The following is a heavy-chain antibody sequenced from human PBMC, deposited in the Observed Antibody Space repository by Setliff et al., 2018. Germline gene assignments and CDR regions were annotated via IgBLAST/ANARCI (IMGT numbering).Heavy chain of an antibody. CDR2: IYYRGTT. V-gene: IGHV4-59*11. Sequence: SETLSLTCAVSGGSISSHYWSWIRQPPGKGLEWIGSIYYRGTTNYNPSLRSRVTMLVDTSINQFSLKLSSVTAADTAVYYCARAYCSSTICYERLDYWGQGTLVTVSS. CDR1: GGSISSHY. J-gene: IGHJ4*02. D-gene: IGHD2-2*01. CDR3: ARAYCSSTICYERLDY.